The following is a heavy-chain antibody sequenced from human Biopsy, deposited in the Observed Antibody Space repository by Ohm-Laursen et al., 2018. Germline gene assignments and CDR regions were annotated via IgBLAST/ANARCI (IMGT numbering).Heavy chain of an antibody. CDR3: AKGSGAYTNYGWYFDL. CDR1: GFTFSSYA. CDR2: FSGSGGST. J-gene: IGHJ2*01. Sequence: GSLRLSCAASGFTFSSYAMTWVRQAPGKGLEWVSAFSGSGGSTYYADSVKGRFTISRDNSKNTLFLQMNSLRAEDTAVYYCAKGSGAYTNYGWYFDLWGRGTLVTVSS. V-gene: IGHV3-23*01. D-gene: IGHD4-11*01.